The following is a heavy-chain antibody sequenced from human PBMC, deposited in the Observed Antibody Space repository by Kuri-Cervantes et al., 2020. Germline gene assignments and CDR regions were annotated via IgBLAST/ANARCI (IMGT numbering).Heavy chain of an antibody. D-gene: IGHD5-12*01. V-gene: IGHV3-30*02. Sequence: GESLKISCAASGLTFSNYGLHWVRQAPGKGLEWVAFIRSDGSNKYYADSVKGRFTISRDNSKNSMYLQMNSLRVEDTAVYYWARDRGYSGYGTDYWGQGTLVTVSS. CDR1: GLTFSNYG. CDR3: ARDRGYSGYGTDY. CDR2: IRSDGSNK. J-gene: IGHJ4*02.